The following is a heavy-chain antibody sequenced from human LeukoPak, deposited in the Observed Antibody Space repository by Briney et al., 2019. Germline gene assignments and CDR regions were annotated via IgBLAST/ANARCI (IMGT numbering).Heavy chain of an antibody. V-gene: IGHV4-4*09. D-gene: IGHD2-2*01. J-gene: IGHJ6*03. CDR3: ARNTRWRPSTSNRFYYYYYMDV. CDR2: IYTGGST. CDR1: GGSISSYY. Sequence: SETLSLTCTVSGGSISSYYWSWIRQPPGKGLEWIGYIYTGGSTNYNPTLKSGVTISVDTSKVHFSLKLSSVTAADPAVYYCARNTRWRPSTSNRFYYYYYMDVWGKGTTVTVSS.